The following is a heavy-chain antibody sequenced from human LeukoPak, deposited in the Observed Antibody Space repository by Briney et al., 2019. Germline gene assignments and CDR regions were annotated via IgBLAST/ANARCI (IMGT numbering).Heavy chain of an antibody. CDR2: IWYDGSNK. D-gene: IGHD4-17*01. V-gene: IGHV3-33*01. Sequence: RSGGSLRLSCAASGFTFSSYGMHWVRQAPGKGLEWVAVIWYDGSNKYYADSVKGRFTISRDNSKNTLYPQMNSLRAEDTAVYYCASTMRLRRTKGNDYWGQGTLVTVSS. J-gene: IGHJ4*02. CDR3: ASTMRLRRTKGNDY. CDR1: GFTFSSYG.